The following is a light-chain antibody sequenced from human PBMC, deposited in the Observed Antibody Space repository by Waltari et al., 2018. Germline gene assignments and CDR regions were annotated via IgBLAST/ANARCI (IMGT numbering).Light chain of an antibody. CDR2: EGS. J-gene: IGLJ2*01. Sequence: QSALTQPASVSGSPGQSITISCTGTSSDVGSYDLVSWYQQHPGKAPKLILYEGSKRPSGVSNRFSETKSGNTASLTISGLQAEDEAEYYCSSYAGSDTFVVFGGGTKLTVL. CDR3: SSYAGSDTFVV. CDR1: SSDVGSYDL. V-gene: IGLV2-23*03.